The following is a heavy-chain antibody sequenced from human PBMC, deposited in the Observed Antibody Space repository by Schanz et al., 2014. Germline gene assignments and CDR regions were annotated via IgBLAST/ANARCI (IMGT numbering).Heavy chain of an antibody. Sequence: VQLAVSGGVLVQPGGSLRLSCEASGFNVGNNYLSWVRQPPGKGLECISIIYSRGGTFHADSVKGRFTISRDKSKNTLYLEMNSLRAEDTAVYYCASRSVYAPTWGQGILVTVSS. V-gene: IGHV3-66*01. CDR1: GFNVGNNY. J-gene: IGHJ5*02. CDR2: IYSRGGT. CDR3: ASRSVYAPT. D-gene: IGHD2-8*01.